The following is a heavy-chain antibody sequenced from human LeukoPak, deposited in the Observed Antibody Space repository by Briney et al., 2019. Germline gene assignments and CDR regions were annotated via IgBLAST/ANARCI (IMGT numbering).Heavy chain of an antibody. D-gene: IGHD2-21*01. CDR1: GFIVSNNY. Sequence: PGGSLRLSCAASGFIVSNNYMSWVRQAPGKGLEWVSVIYSGGTTYFADSVKGRFTISRDNSKNTLYLQMNSLRAEDTAVYYCARDGGRTELGDRFYYGMDVWGQGTTVTVSS. J-gene: IGHJ6*02. CDR2: IYSGGTT. V-gene: IGHV3-53*05. CDR3: ARDGGRTELGDRFYYGMDV.